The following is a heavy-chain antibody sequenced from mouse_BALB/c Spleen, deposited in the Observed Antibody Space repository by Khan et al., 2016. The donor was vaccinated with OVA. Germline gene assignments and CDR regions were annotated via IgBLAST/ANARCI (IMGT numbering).Heavy chain of an antibody. CDR2: IYPYNDGA. CDR1: GYTFSSYV. V-gene: IGHV1S136*01. D-gene: IGHD2-1*01. J-gene: IGHJ3*01. Sequence: VQLQQSGPELVKPGASVKMSCKAAGYTFSSYVMHWVKQKPGQGLEWIGYIYPYNDGAEYNEKFKGKAILTSDKSSSTAYMELSSLTSEDSAVYCCASVGYYGKGFAHWGQGTLVTVSA. CDR3: ASVGYYGKGFAH.